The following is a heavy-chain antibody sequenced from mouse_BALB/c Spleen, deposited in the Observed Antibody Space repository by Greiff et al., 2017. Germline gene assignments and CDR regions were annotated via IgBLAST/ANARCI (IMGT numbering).Heavy chain of an antibody. J-gene: IGHJ4*01. D-gene: IGHD1-1*01. CDR1: GYTFTSYV. CDR3: ARRDYGSFYSMDY. CDR2: INPYNDGT. V-gene: IGHV1-14*01. Sequence: EVQGVESGPELVKPGASVKMSCKASGYTFTSYVMHWVKQKPGQGLEWIGYINPYNDGTKYNEKFKGKATLTADKSSSTAYMELSSLTSEDSAVYYCARRDYGSFYSMDYWGQGTSVTVSA.